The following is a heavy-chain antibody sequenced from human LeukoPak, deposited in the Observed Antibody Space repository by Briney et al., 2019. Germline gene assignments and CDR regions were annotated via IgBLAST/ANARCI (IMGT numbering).Heavy chain of an antibody. CDR1: GFTFSSYS. J-gene: IGHJ3*02. V-gene: IGHV3-21*01. D-gene: IGHD3-10*01. Sequence: GGSLRLSCAASGFTFSSYSMNWVRQAPGKGLEWVSSISSSSYIYYADSVKGRFTISRDNAKNSLYLQMNSLRAEDTAVYYCARVHREPWFGELLYNAFDIWGQGTMVTVSS. CDR2: ISSSSYI. CDR3: ARVHREPWFGELLYNAFDI.